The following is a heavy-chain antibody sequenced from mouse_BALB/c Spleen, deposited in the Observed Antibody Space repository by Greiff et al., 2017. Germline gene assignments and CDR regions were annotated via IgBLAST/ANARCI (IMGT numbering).Heavy chain of an antibody. CDR1: GYSFTGYY. CDR2: ISCYNGAT. V-gene: IGHV1S34*01. Sequence: LVKTGASVKISCKASGYSFTGYYMHWVKQSHGKSLEWIGYISCYNGATSYNQKFKGKATFTVDTSSSTAYMQFNSLTSEDSAVYYCARGDSHYYAMDYWGQGTSVTVSS. CDR3: ARGDSHYYAMDY. J-gene: IGHJ4*01.